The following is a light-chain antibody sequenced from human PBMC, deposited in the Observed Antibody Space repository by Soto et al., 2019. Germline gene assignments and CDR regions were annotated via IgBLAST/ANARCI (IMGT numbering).Light chain of an antibody. CDR1: NSDVGGYNY. J-gene: IGLJ3*02. Sequence: QSALTQPRSVSGSPGQSVTISCTGTNSDVGGYNYVSWYQQHPGKAPKLMIYDVSVRPSGVPDRFSGSKSGNTASLTISGLQAEDEADDYCCSYAGSYTWVFGGGTKLTVL. CDR3: CSYAGSYTWV. CDR2: DVS. V-gene: IGLV2-11*01.